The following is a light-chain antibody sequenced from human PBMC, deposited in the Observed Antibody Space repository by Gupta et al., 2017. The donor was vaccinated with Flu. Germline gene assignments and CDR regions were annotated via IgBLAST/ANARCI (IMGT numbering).Light chain of an antibody. CDR3: SSYTSSSTRV. J-gene: IGLJ2*01. V-gene: IGLV2-14*01. CDR2: EVS. Sequence: QSALTPRPSVSLAPGQSSTISCTGTSSDVGGYNYVSWYQQHPGKAPKLMIYEVSKRPAGVANRFSGSKSGNTASLTISGLQAEDEADYYCSSYTSSSTRVFGGGTKLTVL. CDR1: SSDVGGYNY.